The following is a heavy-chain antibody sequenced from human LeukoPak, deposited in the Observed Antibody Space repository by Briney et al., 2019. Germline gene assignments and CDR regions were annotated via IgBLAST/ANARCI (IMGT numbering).Heavy chain of an antibody. J-gene: IGHJ4*02. CDR3: ARFDQLRNHYFDY. Sequence: GASVKVSCQASGYAFTSYGISWVRQAPGQGLEWMGWISAYNGKTKYAQKLQGRVTMTTDTSTSTAYMELRSLGSDDTAVYYCARFDQLRNHYFDYWGQGTLVTVSS. D-gene: IGHD3-9*01. CDR1: GYAFTSYG. CDR2: ISAYNGKT. V-gene: IGHV1-18*01.